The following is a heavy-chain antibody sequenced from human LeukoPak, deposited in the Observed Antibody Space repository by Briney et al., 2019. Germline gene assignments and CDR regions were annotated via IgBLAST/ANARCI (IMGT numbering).Heavy chain of an antibody. J-gene: IGHJ3*02. Sequence: SQTLSLTCTVSGGSISSGDYYWSWIRQPPGKGLEWIGYIYYSGSTNYNPSLKSRVTVSVDTSKNQCSLKLSSATTADTAVYYCTRSTNLEAFDIWGQGTMVTVSS. CDR1: GGSISSGDYY. CDR2: IYYSGST. V-gene: IGHV4-61*08. D-gene: IGHD2-8*01. CDR3: TRSTNLEAFDI.